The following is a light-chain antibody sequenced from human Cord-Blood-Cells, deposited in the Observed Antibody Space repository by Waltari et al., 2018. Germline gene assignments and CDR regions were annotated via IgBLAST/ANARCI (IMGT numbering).Light chain of an antibody. CDR1: SSDVGGYHY. Sequence: QSALTQPASVSGSPGQSITISCTGTSSDVGGYHYVSWYQQHPGKAPKLMIYDVSKRPSGVSNRFSGSKSGNTASLTISGLQAEDEADYYCSSYTSSTLRVFGGGTKLTVL. V-gene: IGLV2-14*01. CDR2: DVS. CDR3: SSYTSSTLRV. J-gene: IGLJ3*02.